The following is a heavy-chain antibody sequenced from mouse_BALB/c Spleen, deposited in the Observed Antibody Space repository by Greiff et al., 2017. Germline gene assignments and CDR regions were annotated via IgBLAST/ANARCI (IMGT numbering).Heavy chain of an antibody. CDR1: GFNIKDTY. J-gene: IGHJ4*01. Sequence: VQLQQSGAELVKPGASVKLSCTASGFNIKDTYMHWVKQRPEQGLEWIGRIDPATGNTKYDPKFQGKATITADTSSNTAYLQLSSLTSEDTAVYYCAFYYDYDDGGLDYWGQGTSVTVSS. D-gene: IGHD2-4*01. CDR2: IDPATGNT. V-gene: IGHV14-3*02. CDR3: AFYYDYDDGGLDY.